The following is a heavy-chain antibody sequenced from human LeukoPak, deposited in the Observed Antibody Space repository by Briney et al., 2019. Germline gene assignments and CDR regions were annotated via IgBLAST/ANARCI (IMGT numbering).Heavy chain of an antibody. CDR1: GCSISSSNW. CDR3: ARYYCSGGSCYPSDAFDI. V-gene: IGHV4-4*02. CDR2: IYHSGST. J-gene: IGHJ3*02. Sequence: SGTLSLTCAVSGCSISSSNWWSWVRQPPGKGLEWIGEIYHSGSTNYNPSLKSRVTISVDKSKNQFSLKLSSVTAADTAVYYCARYYCSGGSCYPSDAFDIWGQGTMVTVSS. D-gene: IGHD2-15*01.